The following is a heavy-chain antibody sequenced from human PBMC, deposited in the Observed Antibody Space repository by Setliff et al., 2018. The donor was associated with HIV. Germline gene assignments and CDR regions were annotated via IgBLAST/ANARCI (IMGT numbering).Heavy chain of an antibody. CDR2: INPSSGST. CDR1: GYTFTSYY. V-gene: IGHV1-46*01. CDR3: ARGPAPSSSASYFQH. D-gene: IGHD6-6*01. Sequence: ASVKVSCKACGYTFTSYYMHWVRQAPGQGLEWMGIINPSSGSTTYAQKFQGRVTMTRDKSTSTVYMELSSLRSEDTAVYYCARGPAPSSSASYFQHWGQGTPVTVSS. J-gene: IGHJ1*01.